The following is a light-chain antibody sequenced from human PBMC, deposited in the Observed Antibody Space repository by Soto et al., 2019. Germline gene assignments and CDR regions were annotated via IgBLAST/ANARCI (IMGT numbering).Light chain of an antibody. Sequence: DIQMTQSPSTLSASAGDRVTITCRASQNINSWLAWYQQKPGKAPKLLIYDASSLESGVPSRFSGSGSGTEFTLTISSLQPDDFATYYCQQYNSYSPTFGQGTKVDIK. V-gene: IGKV1-5*01. CDR3: QQYNSYSPT. CDR1: QNINSW. J-gene: IGKJ1*01. CDR2: DAS.